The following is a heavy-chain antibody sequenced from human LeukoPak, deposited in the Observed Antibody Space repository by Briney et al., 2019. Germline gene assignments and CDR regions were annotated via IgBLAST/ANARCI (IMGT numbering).Heavy chain of an antibody. Sequence: SQTLSLTCAVSGGSISSGAYSWSWIRQPPGKGLEWIGYIYHSGSTYYNPSLKSRVTISVDRSKNQFSLKLSSVTAADTAVYYCARGLSDYASGSYRYDYWGQGTLVTVSS. CDR3: ARGLSDYASGSYRYDY. J-gene: IGHJ4*02. D-gene: IGHD3-10*01. CDR2: IYHSGST. V-gene: IGHV4-30-2*01. CDR1: GGSISSGAYS.